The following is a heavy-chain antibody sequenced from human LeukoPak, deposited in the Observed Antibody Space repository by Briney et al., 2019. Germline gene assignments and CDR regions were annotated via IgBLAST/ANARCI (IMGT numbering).Heavy chain of an antibody. CDR2: TSSSATTI. CDR3: VRDRYGLFDY. V-gene: IGHV3-11*01. J-gene: IGHJ4*02. CDR1: GFTFTEYY. D-gene: IGHD4-17*01. Sequence: GGSLRLSCVVSGFTFTEYYMSWVRQAPGKGLEWISSTSSSATTIEYANSVRGRFTISRDNAKNSLFLQINSLRAEDTAVYYCVRDRYGLFDYWGQGTLVTVAS.